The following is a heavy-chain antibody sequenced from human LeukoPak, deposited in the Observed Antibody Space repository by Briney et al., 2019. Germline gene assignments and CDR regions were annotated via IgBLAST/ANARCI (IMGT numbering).Heavy chain of an antibody. CDR2: INWNGGST. CDR3: ARDDYALTQPNAFDI. CDR1: GFTFDDYG. V-gene: IGHV3-20*04. Sequence: GGSLRLSCAASGFTFDDYGMSWVRQAPGKGLEWVSGINWNGGSTGYADSVKGRFTISRDNAKNSLYLQMNSLRAEDTALYYCARDDYALTQPNAFDIWGQGTMVTVSS. D-gene: IGHD4-17*01. J-gene: IGHJ3*02.